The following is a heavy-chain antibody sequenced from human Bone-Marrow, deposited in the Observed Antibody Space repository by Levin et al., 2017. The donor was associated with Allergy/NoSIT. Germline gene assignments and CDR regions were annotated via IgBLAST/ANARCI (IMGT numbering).Heavy chain of an antibody. CDR1: GDTISSSNYY. CDR2: FYYGGST. V-gene: IGHV4-39*01. Sequence: SQTLSLTCTVSGDTISSSNYYWGWIRQPPGKGLEWIASFYYGGSTYYNPSLKSRVVISVDTSKSQFSLKLSSVTAVYTATYFCVKHRYVTTLMYFDLWGRGTLVAVSS. CDR3: VKHRYVTTLMYFDL. D-gene: IGHD3-9*01. J-gene: IGHJ2*01.